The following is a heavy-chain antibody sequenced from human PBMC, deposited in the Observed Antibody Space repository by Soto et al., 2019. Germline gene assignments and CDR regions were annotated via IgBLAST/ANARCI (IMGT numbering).Heavy chain of an antibody. V-gene: IGHV4-31*03. D-gene: IGHD4-17*01. J-gene: IGHJ4*02. CDR3: ARSPEATVTAFDY. CDR1: GGSISSGGYY. Sequence: QVQLQESGPGLVKPSQTLSLTCTVSGGSISSGGYYWSWIRQQPGKGLEWIGYIYYSGSTYYNPSLTSRVTISVDTSKNQFSLKLSSVTAADTAVYYCARSPEATVTAFDYWGQGTLVTVSS. CDR2: IYYSGST.